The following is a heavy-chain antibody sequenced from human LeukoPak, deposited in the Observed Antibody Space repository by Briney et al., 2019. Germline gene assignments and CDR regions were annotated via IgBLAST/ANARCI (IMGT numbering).Heavy chain of an antibody. V-gene: IGHV1-46*01. CDR1: GYTFTMYY. Sequence: ALVKVSCKASGYTFTMYYIHWGRQAPGQGLEWMGMINPSDGATTYAQRFQGRVTMTRDMSTTTVYMDLRSLRSEDTAVYFCARGQRVVLSGRVGVLFASYYTYYYMDVWGRGTTVTVSS. CDR2: INPSDGAT. J-gene: IGHJ6*03. CDR3: ARGQRVVLSGRVGVLFASYYTYYYMDV. D-gene: IGHD1-26*01.